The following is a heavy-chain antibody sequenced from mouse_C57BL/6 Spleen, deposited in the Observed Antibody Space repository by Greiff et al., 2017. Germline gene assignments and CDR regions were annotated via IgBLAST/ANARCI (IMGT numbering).Heavy chain of an antibody. CDR2: IHPSDSGT. CDR3: AIWGCSGYVYAMDY. V-gene: IGHV1-74*01. Sequence: QVQLQQPGAELVKPGASVKVSCKASGYTFTSYWMHWVKQRPGQGLEWIGRIHPSDSGTNYNQKFKGKATLTVDKSSSTAYMQLSSLTSEDSAVSDCAIWGCSGYVYAMDYWGQGTSVTVSA. D-gene: IGHD3-2*02. CDR1: GYTFTSYW. J-gene: IGHJ4*01.